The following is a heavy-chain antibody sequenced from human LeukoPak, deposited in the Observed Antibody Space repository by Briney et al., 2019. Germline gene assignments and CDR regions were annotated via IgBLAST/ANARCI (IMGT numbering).Heavy chain of an antibody. CDR2: INHSGST. CDR1: GGSFSGYY. Sequence: SETLSLTCAAYGGSFSGYYWSWIRQPPGKGLEWIGEINHSGSTNYNPSLKSRVTISVDTSKNQFSLKLSSVTAADTAVYYCAAGYSSSWLDYWGQGTLVTVSS. V-gene: IGHV4-34*01. D-gene: IGHD6-13*01. CDR3: AAGYSSSWLDY. J-gene: IGHJ4*02.